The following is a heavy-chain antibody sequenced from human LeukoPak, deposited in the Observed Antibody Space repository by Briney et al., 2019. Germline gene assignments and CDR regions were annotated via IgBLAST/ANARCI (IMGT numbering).Heavy chain of an antibody. J-gene: IGHJ4*02. Sequence: SVKVSCKAFGDSFSSEAISWVRQAPGQGLEWMGGIIPIFGTANYAQKFQGRVTITADESTSTAYMEVSSLRSEDTAVYYCGRKAGDCGGGSCYSIDYWGQGTLVTVSS. CDR2: IIPIFGTA. V-gene: IGHV1-69*01. D-gene: IGHD2-15*01. CDR1: GDSFSSEA. CDR3: GRKAGDCGGGSCYSIDY.